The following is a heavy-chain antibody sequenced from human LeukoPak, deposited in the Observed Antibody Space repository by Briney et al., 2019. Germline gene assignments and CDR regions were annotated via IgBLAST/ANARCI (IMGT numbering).Heavy chain of an antibody. D-gene: IGHD3-16*02. CDR1: GGSISSYY. J-gene: IGHJ3*02. V-gene: IGHV4-59*08. CDR2: IYYSGST. Sequence: SETLSLTCTVSGGSISSYYWSWIRQPPGKGLEWIGYIYYSGSTNYSPSLKSRVTISVDTSKNQFSLKLSSVTAADTAVYYCARHFLGRDYVWGSYRPVAFDIWGQGTMVTVSS. CDR3: ARHFLGRDYVWGSYRPVAFDI.